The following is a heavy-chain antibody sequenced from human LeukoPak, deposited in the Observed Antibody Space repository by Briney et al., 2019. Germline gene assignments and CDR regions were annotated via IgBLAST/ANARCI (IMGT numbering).Heavy chain of an antibody. CDR2: IYHSGST. CDR1: GGSISSGGYS. D-gene: IGHD4-17*01. J-gene: IGHJ4*02. V-gene: IGHV4-30-2*01. Sequence: SETLSLTCAVSGGSISSGGYSWSWIRQPPGKGLEWIGYIYHSGSTYYNPSLKSRVTISVDRSKNQFSLKLSSVTAADTAVYYCARGRYGDYAYWGQGTLVTVSS. CDR3: ARGRYGDYAY.